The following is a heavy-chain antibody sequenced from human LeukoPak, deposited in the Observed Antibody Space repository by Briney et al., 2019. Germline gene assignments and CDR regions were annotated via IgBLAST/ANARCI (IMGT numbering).Heavy chain of an antibody. D-gene: IGHD2-2*01. V-gene: IGHV4-39*01. CDR1: GGSISSSSYY. J-gene: IGHJ3*02. CDR3: ARHDCSSTSCYPGDAFDI. CDR2: IYYSGST. Sequence: SETLSLTCTVSGGSISSSSYYWGWIRQPPGKGLEWIGSIYYSGSTYYNPSLKSRVTISVDTSKNQFSLKLSSVTAADTAVYYCARHDCSSTSCYPGDAFDIWGQGTMVTVSS.